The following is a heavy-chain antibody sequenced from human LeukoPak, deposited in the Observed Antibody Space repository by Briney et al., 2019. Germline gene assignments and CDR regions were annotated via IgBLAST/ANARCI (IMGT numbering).Heavy chain of an antibody. Sequence: SETLSLTCTVSGGSISSYYWSWIRQPAGKGLEWIGRIYTSGSTNYNPSLKSRVTMSVDTSKNQFSLKLSSVTAVDTAVYYCARDEYQLLLGNWFDPWGQGTLVTVSS. CDR3: ARDEYQLLLGNWFDP. J-gene: IGHJ5*02. V-gene: IGHV4-4*07. D-gene: IGHD2-2*01. CDR1: GGSISSYY. CDR2: IYTSGST.